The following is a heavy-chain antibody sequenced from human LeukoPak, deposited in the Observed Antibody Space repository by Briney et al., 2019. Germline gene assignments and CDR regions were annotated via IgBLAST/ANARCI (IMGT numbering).Heavy chain of an antibody. J-gene: IGHJ4*02. Sequence: PGGSLRLSCAASGFTFNSFAMSWVRRAPGKGLEWVSSISGSGGATYYADSVKGRFTISRDNSENTLYLQINSLRAEDTAVFYCAKNYGSGTYYNYFDSWGQGTLVTVSS. D-gene: IGHD3-10*01. CDR2: ISGSGGAT. V-gene: IGHV3-23*01. CDR1: GFTFNSFA. CDR3: AKNYGSGTYYNYFDS.